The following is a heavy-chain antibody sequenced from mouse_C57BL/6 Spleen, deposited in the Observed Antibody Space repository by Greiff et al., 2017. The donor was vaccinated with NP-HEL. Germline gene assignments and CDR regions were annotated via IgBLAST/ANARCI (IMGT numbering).Heavy chain of an antibody. CDR2: IDPEDGDT. J-gene: IGHJ2*01. CDR1: GFNIKDYY. CDR3: TTGGEYYFDY. Sequence: VQLKESGAELVRPGASVKLSCTASGFNIKDYYMHWVKQRPEQGLEWIGRIDPEDGDTEYAPKFQGKATMTADTSSSPAYLQLSSLTSEDTAVYYCTTGGEYYFDYWGQGTTPTVSS. V-gene: IGHV14-1*01.